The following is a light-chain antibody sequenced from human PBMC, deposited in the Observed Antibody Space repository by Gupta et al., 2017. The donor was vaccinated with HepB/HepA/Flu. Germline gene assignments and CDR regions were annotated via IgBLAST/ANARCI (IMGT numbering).Light chain of an antibody. CDR2: GAS. Sequence: DMQLTQSPSFLSASLGDRVTITCRASQGISSSLAWYQQKPGKAPKLLIYGASTLQSGVPSRFSGSRSGTEFTLTISSLQPEDFATYYCQQLNSYPLTFGGGTKVEIK. J-gene: IGKJ4*01. CDR1: QGISSS. V-gene: IGKV1-9*01. CDR3: QQLNSYPLT.